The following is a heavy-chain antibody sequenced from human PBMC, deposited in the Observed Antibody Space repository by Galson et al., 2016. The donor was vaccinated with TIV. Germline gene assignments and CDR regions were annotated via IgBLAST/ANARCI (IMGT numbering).Heavy chain of an antibody. CDR2: IDPSSGGT. J-gene: IGHJ4*02. V-gene: IGHV1-46*01. CDR3: TRDLGRLRDY. Sequence: SVKVSCKASGYIFTNYYFHWVRQAPGQGLEWMGVIDPSSGGTTYAQKFQARLIMTRDTSTTTVYMDLSSLKSCDTAVYYCTRDLGRLRDYWGQGTLVTVSS. D-gene: IGHD1-26*01. CDR1: GYIFTNYY.